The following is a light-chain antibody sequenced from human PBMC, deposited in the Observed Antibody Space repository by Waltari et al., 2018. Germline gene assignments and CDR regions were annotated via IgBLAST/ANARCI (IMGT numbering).Light chain of an antibody. V-gene: IGKV4-1*01. CDR3: QQYYSTPYT. CDR1: QSVLYSSNNKNY. J-gene: IGKJ2*01. CDR2: WAS. Sequence: DIVMTQSPDSLAVSLGERATINCKSSQSVLYSSNNKNYLAWYQQKPGQPPKLLISWASTRESVVPDRFSGSGSGTDFTLTIRSLQADDVSVHYCQQYYSTPYTFGQGTKLEIK.